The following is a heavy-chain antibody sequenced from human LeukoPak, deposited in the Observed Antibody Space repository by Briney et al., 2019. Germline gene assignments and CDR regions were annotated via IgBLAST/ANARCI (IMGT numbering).Heavy chain of an antibody. CDR1: GYTFTSYG. CDR2: ISAYNGNT. V-gene: IGHV1-18*01. Sequence: ASVKVSCKASGYTFTSYGISWVRQAPGQGLEWMGWISAYNGNTNYAQKLQGRVTMTTDTSTSTAYMELRSLRSDDTAVYYCARGQQWLVPLYYYYGMDVWGQGTTVTVSS. D-gene: IGHD6-19*01. CDR3: ARGQQWLVPLYYYYGMDV. J-gene: IGHJ6*02.